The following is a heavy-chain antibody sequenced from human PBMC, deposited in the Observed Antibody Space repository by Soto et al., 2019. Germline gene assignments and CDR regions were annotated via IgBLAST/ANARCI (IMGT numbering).Heavy chain of an antibody. D-gene: IGHD6-19*01. V-gene: IGHV4-31*03. CDR2: VHYSGNT. CDR1: GDSISSGAYY. J-gene: IGHJ4*02. CDR3: AASRKGGWTCDY. Sequence: QVQLQESGPGLVTPSQTLSLTCPVSGDSISSGAYYWSWVRQHPGKGLEWIGYVHYSGNTFYTPYLKSRLTLSVDTSQNQFSLNLNSVTAADSAVYYCAASRKGGWTCDYWCQGTLVTVAS.